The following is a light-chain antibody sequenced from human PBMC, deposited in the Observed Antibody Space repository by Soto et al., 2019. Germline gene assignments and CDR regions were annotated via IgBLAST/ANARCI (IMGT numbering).Light chain of an antibody. CDR2: EVS. CDR3: SSYTRSSTLYV. Sequence: QSALTQPASVSGSPGQSITISCTGTGSDVGGYNYVSWYQQHPVKAPKLMIDEVSNRPSGVSNRFSGSKSGNTASLTSSGLQAEDEADYYCSSYTRSSTLYVFGTGTKLTVL. CDR1: GSDVGGYNY. J-gene: IGLJ1*01. V-gene: IGLV2-14*01.